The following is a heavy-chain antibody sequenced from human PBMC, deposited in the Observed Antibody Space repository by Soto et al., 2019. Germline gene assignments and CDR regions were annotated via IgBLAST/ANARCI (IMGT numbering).Heavy chain of an antibody. Sequence: GGSLRLSCAASGFTFSSYGMHWVRQAPGKGLEWVAVISYDGSNKYYADSVKGRFTISRDNSKNTLYLQMNSLRAEDTAVYYCAMFVVVGGMDVWGQGTTVTVSS. V-gene: IGHV3-30*03. CDR1: GFTFSSYG. CDR3: AMFVVVGGMDV. CDR2: ISYDGSNK. D-gene: IGHD2-2*01. J-gene: IGHJ6*02.